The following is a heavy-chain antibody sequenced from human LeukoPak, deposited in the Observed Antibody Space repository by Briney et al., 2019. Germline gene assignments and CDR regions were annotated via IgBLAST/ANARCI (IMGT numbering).Heavy chain of an antibody. Sequence: GGSLRLSCAASGFTFDDYAMHWVRQAPGKGLEWVSGISWNSGSIGYADSVKGRFTISRDNAKNSLYLQMNSLRAEDTALYCCAKVSYGYHSRSWTGNNFDYWGQGTLVTVSS. CDR1: GFTFDDYA. CDR2: ISWNSGSI. CDR3: AKVSYGYHSRSWTGNNFDY. D-gene: IGHD5-18*01. V-gene: IGHV3-9*01. J-gene: IGHJ4*02.